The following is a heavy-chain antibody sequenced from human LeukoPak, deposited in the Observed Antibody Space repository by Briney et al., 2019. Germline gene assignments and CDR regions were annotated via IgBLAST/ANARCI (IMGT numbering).Heavy chain of an antibody. CDR1: GASISSSNDY. CDR3: ATHTGFWYYGMAV. Sequence: SETLSLTCTVSGASISSSNDYWGWIRQPPGKGLEWIGSIFYSGNTYYYPSLKSRVTVSVDTSKNQFSLKLSSVTAADTAVYYCATHTGFWYYGMAVWGQGTTVTVSS. V-gene: IGHV4-39*01. D-gene: IGHD3-3*01. J-gene: IGHJ6*02. CDR2: IFYSGNT.